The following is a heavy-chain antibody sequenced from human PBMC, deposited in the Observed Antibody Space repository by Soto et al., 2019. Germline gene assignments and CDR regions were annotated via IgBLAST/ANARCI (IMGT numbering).Heavy chain of an antibody. V-gene: IGHV1-18*04. CDR3: ARARTRYFDY. D-gene: IGHD1-20*01. J-gene: IGHJ4*02. Sequence: ASVKVSCKTSGYIFTSYGISWARQASGQGLQWMGWISAHNGNTNYAQKFQGRVTMTTDSSTSTAYLELRSLRSDDTAVYFCARARTRYFDYWGQGTPVTVSS. CDR1: GYIFTSYG. CDR2: ISAHNGNT.